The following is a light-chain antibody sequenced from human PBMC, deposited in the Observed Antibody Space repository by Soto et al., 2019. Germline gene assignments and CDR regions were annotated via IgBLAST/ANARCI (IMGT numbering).Light chain of an antibody. CDR2: EVS. V-gene: IGLV2-14*01. CDR1: SSDVGGYKY. CDR3: SSYMSTSTLE. Sequence: QSALTQPASVSGSPGQSITISCTGTSSDVGGYKYVSWYQQHPGKAPKLMIYEVSERPSGVSNRFSGSKSGNTASLTISGLQAEDEADYYCSSYMSTSTLEFGGGTQLTVL. J-gene: IGLJ3*02.